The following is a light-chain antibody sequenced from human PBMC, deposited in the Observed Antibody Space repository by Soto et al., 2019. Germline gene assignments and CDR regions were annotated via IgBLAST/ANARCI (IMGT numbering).Light chain of an antibody. CDR2: KAS. CDR3: QHYNSYLIT. CDR1: QTISSW. Sequence: DIQMTQSPSTLSVSVGDRVTITCRASQTISSWLAWYQQKPGKAPKLLIYKASTLKSGVPSRFSGSGSGTEFTLTISSLQPDDFATYYCQHYNSYLITFGQGTKV. V-gene: IGKV1-5*03. J-gene: IGKJ1*01.